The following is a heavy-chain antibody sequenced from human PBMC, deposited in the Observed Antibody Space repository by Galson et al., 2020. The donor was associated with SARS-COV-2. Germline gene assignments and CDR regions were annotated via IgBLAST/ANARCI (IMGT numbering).Heavy chain of an antibody. Sequence: SGPTLLKPTQTLTLTRSFSGFSLPARGLYVAWISQPPVKALEWLARLPWGDDKYYKTSLNTRLTISKDTSQNQVVLTMTNMGPSDTATYYCARISSDYATFDTWGQGTTVTVSS. D-gene: IGHD3-16*01. J-gene: IGHJ3*02. CDR3: ARISSDYATFDT. CDR2: LPWGDDK. V-gene: IGHV2-70*11. CDR1: GFSLPARGLY.